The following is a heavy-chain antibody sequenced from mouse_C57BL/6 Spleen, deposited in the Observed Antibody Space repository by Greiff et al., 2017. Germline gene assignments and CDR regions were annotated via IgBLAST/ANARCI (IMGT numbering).Heavy chain of an antibody. J-gene: IGHJ4*01. CDR1: GYTFTDYY. CDR2: INPYNGGT. CDR3: ARSRYSNYDYAMDY. Sequence: EVQLQQSGPVLVKPGASVKMSCKASGYTFTDYYMNWVKQSHGKSLEWIGVINPYNGGTSYNQKFKGKATLTVDKSSSTAYMELNSLTSEDSAVYYGARSRYSNYDYAMDYWGQGTSVTVSS. V-gene: IGHV1-19*01. D-gene: IGHD2-5*01.